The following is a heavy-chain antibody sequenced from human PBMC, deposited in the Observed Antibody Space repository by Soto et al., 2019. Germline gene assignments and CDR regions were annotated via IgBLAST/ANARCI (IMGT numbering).Heavy chain of an antibody. D-gene: IGHD1-20*01. V-gene: IGHV1-18*01. CDR2: IRAHNDNT. CDR3: AREYNVAWAGPYLDY. J-gene: IGHJ4*02. Sequence: QILLVQSGPEVKKPGASVKVSCKSSGFPFTSYSVTWVRQAPGQGLEWMGWIRAHNDNTNYAQKLQGRVTMTTDTSTSAAYMERRSLTSDYTAVYYCAREYNVAWAGPYLDYWGQGTLVTVSS. CDR1: GFPFTSYS.